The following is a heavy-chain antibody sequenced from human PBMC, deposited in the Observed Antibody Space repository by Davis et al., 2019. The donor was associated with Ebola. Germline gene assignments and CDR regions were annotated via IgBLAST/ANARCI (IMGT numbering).Heavy chain of an antibody. Sequence: SETLSPTCTLSGGSISSSSYYWGWIRQPPGKGLEWIGEINHRGSTYYNPSLKSRVSISIDAPNNQFSLNLNSVTAGDTAVYFCARREKAAPRIVVLKPPQGFDVWGQGTKVTVSS. V-gene: IGHV4-39*01. CDR1: GGSISSSSYY. CDR3: ARREKAAPRIVVLKPPQGFDV. J-gene: IGHJ3*01. D-gene: IGHD2/OR15-2a*01. CDR2: INHRGST.